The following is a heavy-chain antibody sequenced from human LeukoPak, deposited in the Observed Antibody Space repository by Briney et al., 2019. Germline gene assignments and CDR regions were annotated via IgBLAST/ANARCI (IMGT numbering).Heavy chain of an antibody. CDR3: ARSSGTFDY. J-gene: IGHJ4*02. Sequence: ASVKVSCKASGGTFSSYAISWVRQAPGQGLEWMGIINPSGGSTSYAQKFQGRVTMTRDTSTGTVYMELSSLRSEDTAVYYCARSSGTFDYWGQGTLVTVSS. V-gene: IGHV1-46*01. D-gene: IGHD6-19*01. CDR1: GGTFSSYA. CDR2: INPSGGST.